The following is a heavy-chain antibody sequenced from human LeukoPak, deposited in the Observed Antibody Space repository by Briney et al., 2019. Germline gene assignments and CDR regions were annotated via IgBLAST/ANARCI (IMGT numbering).Heavy chain of an antibody. CDR1: GFTFSSYS. CDR2: IQQDGSEK. Sequence: GGSQRLLRAASGFTFSSYSLSGVRQPPGKGLEWVANIQQDGSEKNYVDSVKGRFTISRDNGKNSLYLQMNSLRAEDTAVYYCARPHLDEGDLVDYSPQGTLVTVSS. J-gene: IGHJ4*02. V-gene: IGHV3-7*01. D-gene: IGHD2-21*02. CDR3: ARPHLDEGDLVDY.